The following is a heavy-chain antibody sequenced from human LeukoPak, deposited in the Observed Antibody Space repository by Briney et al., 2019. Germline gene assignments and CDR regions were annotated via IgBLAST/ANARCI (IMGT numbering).Heavy chain of an antibody. CDR1: GGSISSGDYY. Sequence: SETLSLTCTVSGGSISSGDYYWSWIRQPPGKGLEWIGYIYYSGSTYYNPSLKSRVTISVDTSKNQFSLKLSSVTAADAAVYYCARAKGVGVLGWGQGTLVTVSS. CDR3: ARAKGVGVLG. J-gene: IGHJ4*02. V-gene: IGHV4-30-4*08. D-gene: IGHD1-26*01. CDR2: IYYSGST.